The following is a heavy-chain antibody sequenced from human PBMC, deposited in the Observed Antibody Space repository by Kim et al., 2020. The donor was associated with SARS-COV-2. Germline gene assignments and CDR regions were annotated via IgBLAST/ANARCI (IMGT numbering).Heavy chain of an antibody. V-gene: IGHV3-7*01. CDR2: IKQDGSEK. CDR3: ARDREGYSGYETSAFDI. Sequence: GGSLRLSCAASGFTFSSYWMSWVRQAPGKGLEWVANIKQDGSEKYYVDSVKGRFTISRDNAKNSLYLQMNSLRAEDTAVYYCARDREGYSGYETSAFDIWGQGTMVTVSS. J-gene: IGHJ3*02. CDR1: GFTFSSYW. D-gene: IGHD5-12*01.